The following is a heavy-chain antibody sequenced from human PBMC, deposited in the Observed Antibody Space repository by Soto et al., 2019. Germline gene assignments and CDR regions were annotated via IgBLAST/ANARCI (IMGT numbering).Heavy chain of an antibody. D-gene: IGHD3-10*01. CDR3: ARDPYYYGSGSLYGMDV. V-gene: IGHV4-31*03. Sequence: QVQLQESGPGLVKPSQTLSLTCTVSGGSISSGGYYWSWIRQHPGKGLEWTGYTYYSGSTYYNPSLKSRVTISVDTSKNQFSLKLSSVTAADTAVYYCARDPYYYGSGSLYGMDVWGQGTTVTVSS. CDR1: GGSISSGGYY. J-gene: IGHJ6*02. CDR2: TYYSGST.